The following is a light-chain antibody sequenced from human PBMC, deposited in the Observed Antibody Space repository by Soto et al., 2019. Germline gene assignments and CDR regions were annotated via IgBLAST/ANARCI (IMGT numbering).Light chain of an antibody. CDR2: DAT. Sequence: DIQMTQSPSTLSASVGDRVTITCRASQRISSWLAWYQQKPGKAPKLLIYDATNLESGVPSRFSGSESGTEFTFTISSLQPDDLATYYCQQYESYSWTFGQGPRVEI. CDR3: QQYESYSWT. V-gene: IGKV1-5*01. J-gene: IGKJ1*01. CDR1: QRISSW.